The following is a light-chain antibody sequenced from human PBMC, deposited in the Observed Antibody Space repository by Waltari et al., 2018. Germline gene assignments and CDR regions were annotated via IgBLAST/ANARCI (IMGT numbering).Light chain of an antibody. CDR3: QQYFSSPIT. J-gene: IGKJ4*01. Sequence: DIVVTQSPDSLALALGETATINCESSRSLSYHYNSKNYLAWYQQKPGQPPRVFVYWASTRESGVPERFSGSGPGTDFNLTITTLQPEDVALYFCQQYFSSPITFGGGPGWRS. CDR2: WAS. CDR1: RSLSYHYNSKNY. V-gene: IGKV4-1*01.